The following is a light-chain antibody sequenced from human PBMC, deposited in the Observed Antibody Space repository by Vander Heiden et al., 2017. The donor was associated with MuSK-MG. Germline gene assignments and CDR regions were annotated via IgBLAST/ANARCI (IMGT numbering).Light chain of an antibody. CDR1: QGISNY. V-gene: IGKV1-27*01. J-gene: IGKJ4*01. Sequence: EMSQSPSSLPASLGDRVTITCRASQGISNYLAWYQQKPGKVPKLLIYAASTLKSGVPSRFSGSGSGTDFTLTISSLQPEDVATYYCQKYNSAPPTFGGGTKVEIK. CDR2: AAS. CDR3: QKYNSAPPT.